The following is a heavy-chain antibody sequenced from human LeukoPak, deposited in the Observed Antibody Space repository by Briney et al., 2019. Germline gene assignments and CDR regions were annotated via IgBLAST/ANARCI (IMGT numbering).Heavy chain of an antibody. CDR3: ASGEVVASRPFFDY. J-gene: IGHJ4*02. Sequence: VASVKVSCXASGGTFGNYAISWVRQARGQGLEWMGGIIPIFGTANYAQKFQGRVTITTDESTSTAYMELSSLRSEDTAVYYCASGEVVASRPFFDYWGQGTLVTVSS. CDR2: IIPIFGTA. V-gene: IGHV1-69*05. D-gene: IGHD2-15*01. CDR1: GGTFGNYA.